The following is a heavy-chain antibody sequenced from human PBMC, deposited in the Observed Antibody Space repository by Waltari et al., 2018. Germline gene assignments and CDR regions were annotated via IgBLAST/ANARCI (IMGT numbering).Heavy chain of an antibody. J-gene: IGHJ4*02. CDR1: GFTFSSYS. CDR3: ARDAYGSGSSVDY. CDR2: ISSSSSYI. Sequence: EVQLVESGGGLVKPGGSLRLSCAASGFTFSSYSMNWVRQAPGKGLEWVSSISSSSSYIYYADSVKGRCTISRDNAKNSLYLQMSSLRAEDTAVYYCARDAYGSGSSVDYWGQGTLVTVSS. V-gene: IGHV3-21*01. D-gene: IGHD3-10*01.